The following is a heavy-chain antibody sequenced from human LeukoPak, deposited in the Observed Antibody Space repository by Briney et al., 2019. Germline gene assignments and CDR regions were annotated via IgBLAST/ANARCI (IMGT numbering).Heavy chain of an antibody. CDR1: GGTFSSYA. V-gene: IGHV1-69*06. D-gene: IGHD4-17*01. CDR3: ARDRVDGDYVMRY. Sequence: GGSVKVSCKASGGTFSSYAISWVRQAPGQGLEWMGGIIPIFGTVNYAQKVQGRVTISADKSTSTPYMELSSLRSEDTAVYYCARDRVDGDYVMRYWGQGTLVIVSS. CDR2: IIPIFGTV. J-gene: IGHJ4*02.